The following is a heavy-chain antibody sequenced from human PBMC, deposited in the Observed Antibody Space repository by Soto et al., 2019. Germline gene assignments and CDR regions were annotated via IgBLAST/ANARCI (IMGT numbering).Heavy chain of an antibody. Sequence: SETLSLTCDVSNDSFTSNNWWSWVRQPPGKGLEWIGEIYHSGATNYNPSLKGRVSISVDKSKNQFSLKLYSVTAADTALYFCARRGSSSWYWFDSWGQGTLVTVSS. J-gene: IGHJ5*01. CDR1: NDSFTSNNW. V-gene: IGHV4-4*02. D-gene: IGHD6-13*01. CDR2: IYHSGAT. CDR3: ARRGSSSWYWFDS.